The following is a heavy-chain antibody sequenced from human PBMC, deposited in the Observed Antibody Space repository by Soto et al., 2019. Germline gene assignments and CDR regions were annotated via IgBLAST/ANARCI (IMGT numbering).Heavy chain of an antibody. CDR2: IFHTGST. J-gene: IGHJ4*02. Sequence: SESLSLTCNVSGGSISGYYWSWIRQATGKGLQWIGYIFHTGSTSYNPSLRSRVTISVDTSKNQFSLNMNSVTAADTAVYYCAKVRGYDSGWRYFDYWGQGTPVTVSS. V-gene: IGHV4-59*01. CDR1: GGSISGYY. D-gene: IGHD5-12*01. CDR3: AKVRGYDSGWRYFDY.